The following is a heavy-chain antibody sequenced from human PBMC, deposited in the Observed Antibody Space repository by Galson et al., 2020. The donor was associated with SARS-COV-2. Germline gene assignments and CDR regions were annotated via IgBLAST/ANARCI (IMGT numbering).Heavy chain of an antibody. V-gene: IGHV3-9*01. CDR3: ASLRSYYYCMDV. CDR1: GFTFDDYA. D-gene: IGHD3-3*01. J-gene: IGHJ6*03. CDR2: ISWNSGSI. Sequence: SLKLSCAASGFTFDDYAMHWVRQAPGKGLEWVSGISWNSGSIGYADSVKGRFTISRDNAKNSLYLQMNSLRAEDTALYYCASLRSYYYCMDVWGKGTTVTVSS.